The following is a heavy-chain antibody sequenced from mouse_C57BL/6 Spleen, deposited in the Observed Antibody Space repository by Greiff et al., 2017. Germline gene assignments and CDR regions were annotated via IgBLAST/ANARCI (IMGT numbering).Heavy chain of an antibody. CDR3: ARWEYYYGSSYSYFDY. CDR2: IDPSDSET. J-gene: IGHJ2*01. D-gene: IGHD1-1*01. CDR1: GYTFTSYW. Sequence: QVQLQQPGAELVRPGSSVKLSCKASGYTFTSYWMHWVKQRPIQGLEWIGNIDPSDSETHYNQKFKDKATLTVDKSSSTAYMQLSSLTSEDSAVYYGARWEYYYGSSYSYFDYWGQGTTLTVSS. V-gene: IGHV1-52*01.